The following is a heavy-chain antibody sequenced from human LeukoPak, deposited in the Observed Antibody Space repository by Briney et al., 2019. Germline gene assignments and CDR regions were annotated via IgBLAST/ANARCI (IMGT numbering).Heavy chain of an antibody. CDR2: IYYSGST. CDR3: ARDLSGSYFSP. V-gene: IGHV4-59*01. D-gene: IGHD1-26*01. J-gene: IGHJ5*02. Sequence: SETLSLTCTVSGGSISSYYWSWIRQPPGKGLEWIGYIYYSGSTNYNPSLKSRVTISVDTSKNQFSLKLSSVTAADTAVYYCARDLSGSYFSPWGQGTLVTVSS. CDR1: GGSISSYY.